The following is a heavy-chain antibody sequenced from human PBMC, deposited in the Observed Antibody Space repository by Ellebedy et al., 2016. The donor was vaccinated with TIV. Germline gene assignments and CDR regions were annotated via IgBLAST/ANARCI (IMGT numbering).Heavy chain of an antibody. CDR1: GFTFSSYA. J-gene: IGHJ4*02. CDR3: AKGRGGGSDSSAPRYYFDY. CDR2: ISHTGSRT. V-gene: IGHV3-23*01. D-gene: IGHD3-22*01. Sequence: PGESLKISCAASGFTFSSYAMSCVRQAPGKRLEWVSTISHTGSRTYYADSVEGRFTISRDNSKKTLYLQMNSLRAEDTAIYYCAKGRGGGSDSSAPRYYFDYWGLGTLVTVSS.